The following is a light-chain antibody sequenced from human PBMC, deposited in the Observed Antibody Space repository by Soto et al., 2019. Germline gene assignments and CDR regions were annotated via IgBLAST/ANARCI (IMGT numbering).Light chain of an antibody. CDR1: QSVRSTY. CDR3: QQYGAYPLT. V-gene: IGKV3-20*01. CDR2: GVS. J-gene: IGKJ4*01. Sequence: EIVLTQSPGTLSLSPGERATLSCRASQSVRSTYLAWYQQKPGLAPRLLIFGVSNSATGIPDRFSGSGSGKDLTLSISRLEPEDFAVYYCQQYGAYPLTFGGGTRVEIK.